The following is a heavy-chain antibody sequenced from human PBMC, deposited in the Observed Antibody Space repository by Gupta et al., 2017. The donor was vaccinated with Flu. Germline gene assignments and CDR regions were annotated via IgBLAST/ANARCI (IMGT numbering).Heavy chain of an antibody. V-gene: IGHV1-69*01. Sequence: QVQLVQSGAEVKKPGSSLKVSCKASGVTFSSYAINWVRQAPGQGLEWMGGIIPVFGPTNYDQKFQGRVTITADESTRTAYMELSSLRSEDTAVYYCARKGGGHCSGGTCYSFDYWGQGTLVTVSS. CDR2: IIPVFGPT. CDR1: GVTFSSYA. CDR3: ARKGGGHCSGGTCYSFDY. D-gene: IGHD2-15*01. J-gene: IGHJ4*02.